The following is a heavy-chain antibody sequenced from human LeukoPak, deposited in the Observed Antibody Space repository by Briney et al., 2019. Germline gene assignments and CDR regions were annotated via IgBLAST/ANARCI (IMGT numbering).Heavy chain of an antibody. CDR1: GFTFSNYW. J-gene: IGHJ4*02. CDR3: ATLGAYDRFDS. Sequence: GGSLRLSCAASGFTFSNYWMSWVREAPGKGREGVANIKQDGSEKLYVDSLKGRFTISRDNAKNSLYLQMNSLRAEDTAVYYCATLGAYDRFDSWGQGTLVTVST. D-gene: IGHD5-12*01. V-gene: IGHV3-7*05. CDR2: IKQDGSEK.